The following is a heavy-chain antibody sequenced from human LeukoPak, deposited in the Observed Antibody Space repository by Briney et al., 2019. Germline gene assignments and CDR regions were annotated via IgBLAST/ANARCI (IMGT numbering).Heavy chain of an antibody. CDR1: GFSFSTYW. J-gene: IGHJ4*02. CDR3: GTGLGSSRPNF. D-gene: IGHD6-13*01. Sequence: SGASLRLSCAASGFSFSTYWMSWVRQAPRKGPEWVANIKQDGSEKYYVDSAKGRFTISRDNAKNSLSLQMNSLRAEDTAVYYCGTGLGSSRPNFWGQGILVTVSS. CDR2: IKQDGSEK. V-gene: IGHV3-7*02.